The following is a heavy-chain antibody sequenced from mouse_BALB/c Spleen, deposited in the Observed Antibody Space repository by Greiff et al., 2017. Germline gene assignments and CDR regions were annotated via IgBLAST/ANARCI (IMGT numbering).Heavy chain of an antibody. CDR1: GFTFSSYA. CDR2: ISSGGSYT. D-gene: IGHD2-4*01. CDR3: ARDLYYDYDGFAY. J-gene: IGHJ3*01. V-gene: IGHV5-9-4*01. Sequence: EVHLVESGGGLVKPGGSLKLSCAASGFTFSSYAMSWVRQSPEKRLEWVAEISSGGSYTYYPDTVTGRFTISRDNAKNTLYLEMSSLRSEDTAMYYCARDLYYDYDGFAYWGQGTLVTVSA.